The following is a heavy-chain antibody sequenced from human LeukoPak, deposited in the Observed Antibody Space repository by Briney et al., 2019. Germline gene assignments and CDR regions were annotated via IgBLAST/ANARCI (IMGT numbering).Heavy chain of an antibody. CDR1: GFTFSSYG. V-gene: IGHV3-30*02. J-gene: IGHJ4*02. D-gene: IGHD5-18*01. CDR2: IRYDGSNK. CDR3: AKDTRYSYGYDY. Sequence: GGSLRLSCAASGFTFSSYGMHWVRQAPGKGLEWVAFIRYDGSNKYYADSVKGRFTISRDNSKNTLYLQMNSLRAEDTAVYYCAKDTRYSYGYDYWGQGTLVTVSS.